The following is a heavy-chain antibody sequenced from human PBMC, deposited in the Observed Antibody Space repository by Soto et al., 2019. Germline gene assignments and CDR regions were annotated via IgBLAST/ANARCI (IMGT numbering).Heavy chain of an antibody. J-gene: IGHJ3*02. CDR3: ARRYGLSAFDI. CDR2: IYYSGST. V-gene: IGHV4-59*08. Sequence: QVQLQESGPGLVKPSETLSLTCTVSGGSISSYYWSWIRQPPGKGLEWIGDIYYSGSTNYNPSLKSRVTISGDTSKNQFSLKLSSVTAADTAMYYCARRYGLSAFDIWGQGTMVTVSS. CDR1: GGSISSYY. D-gene: IGHD3-10*01.